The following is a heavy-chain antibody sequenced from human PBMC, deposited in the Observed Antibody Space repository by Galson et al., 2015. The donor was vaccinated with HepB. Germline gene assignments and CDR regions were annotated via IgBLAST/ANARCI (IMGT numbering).Heavy chain of an antibody. J-gene: IGHJ4*02. D-gene: IGHD3-10*01. CDR2: ISSYNGHT. CDR1: GYTFTDYG. Sequence: SVKGSCKASGYTFTDYGISWVRQAPGQGLEWMGWISSYNGHTNYAQNLQGRVTMTTDTSTNTAYMELRSLRSDDTAVFYCVREYYYGSGFEIPFDYWGQGTLLTVSS. V-gene: IGHV1-18*01. CDR3: VREYYYGSGFEIPFDY.